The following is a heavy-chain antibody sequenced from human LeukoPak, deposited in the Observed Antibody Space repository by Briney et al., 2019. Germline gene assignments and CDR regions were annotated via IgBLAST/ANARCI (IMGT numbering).Heavy chain of an antibody. CDR3: ARLFLEWSQNHDP. CDR1: GYTFTDYY. V-gene: IGHV1-2*02. D-gene: IGHD3-3*01. J-gene: IGHJ5*02. CDR2: VNPKNGGT. Sequence: GASVKVSCKASGYTFTDYYIHWVRQAPGQGLEWMGWVNPKNGGTSYAQKLQGRVTMTRDTSLSTAYMELSRLRSDDTAVYYCARLFLEWSQNHDPWGQGTLVTVSS.